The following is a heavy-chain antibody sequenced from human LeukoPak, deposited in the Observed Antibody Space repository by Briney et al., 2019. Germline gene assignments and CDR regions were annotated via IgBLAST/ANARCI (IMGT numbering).Heavy chain of an antibody. J-gene: IGHJ3*02. Sequence: PSETLSLTCTVSGYSISSGYYWGWIRQPPGKGLEWIGSIYHSGRTFYNPSLKSRVTISVDTSKNQFSLKLTSVTAADTAVYYCARDPEYYYDSRGYYYRSAFDIWGQGTTVTVSS. CDR3: ARDPEYYYDSRGYYYRSAFDI. CDR1: GYSISSGYY. V-gene: IGHV4-38-2*02. D-gene: IGHD3-22*01. CDR2: IYHSGRT.